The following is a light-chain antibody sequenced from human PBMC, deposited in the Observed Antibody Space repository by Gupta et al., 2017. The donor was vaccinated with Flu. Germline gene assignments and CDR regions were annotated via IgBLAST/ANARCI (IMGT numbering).Light chain of an antibody. Sequence: IVLTQSPATLSLSPGERATLSCSASQSVSSYLAWYQQKPAQAPRLLIYDASNSATGIPARFSGSGAGTDVTLPISSLEPEDFAVYYCQQRSYWLQTFGQGTKVEIK. CDR3: QQRSYWLQT. V-gene: IGKV3-11*01. J-gene: IGKJ1*01. CDR1: QSVSSY. CDR2: DAS.